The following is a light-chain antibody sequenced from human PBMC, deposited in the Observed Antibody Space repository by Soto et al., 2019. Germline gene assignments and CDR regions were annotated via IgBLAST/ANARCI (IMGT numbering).Light chain of an antibody. V-gene: IGKV2-28*01. CDR2: LGS. CDR3: MQALQTPPT. Sequence: DIVMTQSQLSPAVTSGEAACSSCRSRQSFLHSNGYNYLDWYLQKPGQSPQLLIYLGSNRASGVPDRFSGSGSGTDSTLKISRVEAEDVGVYYCMQALQTPPTFGQGTRLEIK. J-gene: IGKJ5*01. CDR1: QSFLHSNGYNY.